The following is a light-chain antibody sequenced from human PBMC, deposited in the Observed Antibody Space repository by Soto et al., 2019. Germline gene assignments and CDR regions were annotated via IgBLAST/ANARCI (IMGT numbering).Light chain of an antibody. CDR1: QSIHRH. V-gene: IGKV3-11*01. CDR2: DAS. J-gene: IGKJ4*01. Sequence: EIVLTQSPATLSLSPGERATLSCRASQSIHRHLAWYRQKPGQAPRLXIYDASNRATGIPARFRGSGAGTDCTRSITSLEPEDIEVDDCQQRSSWPLTFGGGTKVDIK. CDR3: QQRSSWPLT.